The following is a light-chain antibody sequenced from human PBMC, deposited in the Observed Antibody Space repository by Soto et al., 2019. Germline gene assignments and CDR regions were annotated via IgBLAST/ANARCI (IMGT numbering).Light chain of an antibody. Sequence: EFVLTQSPGTLSLSPGERATLSCRASHIFSTSNLAWYQQKPGQAPRLLIYDASTRATVIPARFSGSGSGTEFTLTISSLQSEDFAVYYCQQYNDWPPITFGQGTRLEIK. CDR1: HIFSTSN. V-gene: IGKV3-15*01. CDR2: DAS. CDR3: QQYNDWPPIT. J-gene: IGKJ5*01.